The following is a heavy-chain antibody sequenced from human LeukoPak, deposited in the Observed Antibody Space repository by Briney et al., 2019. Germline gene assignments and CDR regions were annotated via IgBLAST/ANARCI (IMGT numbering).Heavy chain of an antibody. J-gene: IGHJ4*02. Sequence: PGGSLRLSCAASGFTFSSYRMNWVRQAPGKGLEWVTYISSSSSTIYYADSVKGRFTISRDNAKNSLYLQMNSLRDEDTAVYYCTRDYSASGSHDYWGQGTLVTVSS. CDR2: ISSSSSTI. D-gene: IGHD3-10*01. CDR3: TRDYSASGSHDY. V-gene: IGHV3-48*02. CDR1: GFTFSSYR.